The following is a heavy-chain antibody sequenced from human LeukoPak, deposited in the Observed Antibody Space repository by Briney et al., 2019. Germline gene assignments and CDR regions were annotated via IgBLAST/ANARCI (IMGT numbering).Heavy chain of an antibody. CDR1: GFTFSSYS. Sequence: GGSLRLSCAASGFTFSSYSMNWVRQDPGKGLEWVSSISSSSSYIYYADSVKGRFTISRDNAKNSLNLQMNSLRAEDTAVYYCARNDQLLYYYYYYMDVWGKGTTVTVSS. CDR3: ARNDQLLYYYYYYMDV. CDR2: ISSSSSYI. V-gene: IGHV3-21*01. D-gene: IGHD2-2*01. J-gene: IGHJ6*03.